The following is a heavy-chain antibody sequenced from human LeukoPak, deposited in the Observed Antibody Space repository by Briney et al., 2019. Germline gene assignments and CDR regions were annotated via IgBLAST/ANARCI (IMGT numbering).Heavy chain of an antibody. CDR1: GFTFSSYA. Sequence: GGSLRLSCAASGFTFSSYAMSWVRQAPGKGLEWVSAISGSGGSTYYADSVKGRFTISRDNSKNTLYLQMNSLRAEDTAVYYCAKNVLRYHLPQYYFDYWGQGTLVTVSS. CDR3: AKNVLRYHLPQYYFDY. V-gene: IGHV3-23*01. CDR2: ISGSGGST. J-gene: IGHJ4*02. D-gene: IGHD2-2*01.